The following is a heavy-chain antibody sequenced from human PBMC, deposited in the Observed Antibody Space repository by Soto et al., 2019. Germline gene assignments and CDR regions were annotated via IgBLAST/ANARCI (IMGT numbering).Heavy chain of an antibody. J-gene: IGHJ3*02. Sequence: PSETLSLTCAVSGGSISSGGYSWSWIRQPPGKGLEWIGYIYHSGSTYYNPSLKSRVTISVDRSKNQFSLKLSSVTAADTAVYYCARRDDVRFGELGVAFDIWGQGTMVTVSS. V-gene: IGHV4-30-2*01. CDR2: IYHSGST. CDR1: GGSISSGGYS. D-gene: IGHD3-10*01. CDR3: ARRDDVRFGELGVAFDI.